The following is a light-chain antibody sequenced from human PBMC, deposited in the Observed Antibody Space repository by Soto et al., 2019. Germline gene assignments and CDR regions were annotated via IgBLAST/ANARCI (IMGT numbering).Light chain of an antibody. J-gene: IGKJ1*01. CDR2: GAS. CDR3: QQYDRSPVK. Sequence: EIVLTQSPVTLSLSPGERATLSCRASQSVSSSYLAWYQQKPGQAPRHLIFGASNRATGIPDRFSGSGSGTDFTLTISRLEPEDFAVYYCQQYDRSPVKFGQGTKVDIK. CDR1: QSVSSSY. V-gene: IGKV3-20*01.